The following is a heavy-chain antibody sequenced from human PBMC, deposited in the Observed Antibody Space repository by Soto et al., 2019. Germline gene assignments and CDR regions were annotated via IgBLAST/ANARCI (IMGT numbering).Heavy chain of an antibody. D-gene: IGHD3-10*01. V-gene: IGHV3-33*01. CDR3: ASDGYYGLLDY. CDR2: IWYGGSNK. Sequence: GGSLRLSCAASGFTFSSYGMHWVRQAPGKGLEWVAVIWYGGSNKYYADSVKGRFTISRDNSKNTLYLQMNSLRAEDTAVYYCASDGYYGLLDYWGQGTLVTVSS. CDR1: GFTFSSYG. J-gene: IGHJ4*02.